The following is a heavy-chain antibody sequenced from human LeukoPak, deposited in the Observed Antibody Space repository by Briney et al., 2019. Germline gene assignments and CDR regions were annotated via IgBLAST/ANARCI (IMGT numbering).Heavy chain of an antibody. Sequence: GGSQRLSCAASGFTVSSNYMSWVRQAPGKGLEWVSVIYSGGSTYYADSVKGRFTISRDNSKNTLYLQMNSLRAEDTAVYYCARLWFGELLFAAYYYYGMDVWGQGTTVTVSS. D-gene: IGHD3-10*01. CDR2: IYSGGST. V-gene: IGHV3-66*01. CDR3: ARLWFGELLFAAYYYYGMDV. CDR1: GFTVSSNY. J-gene: IGHJ6*02.